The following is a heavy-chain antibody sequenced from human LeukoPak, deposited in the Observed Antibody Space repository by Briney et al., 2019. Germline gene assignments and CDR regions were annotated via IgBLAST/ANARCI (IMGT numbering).Heavy chain of an antibody. V-gene: IGHV4-39*01. CDR1: GGSISSSTYY. J-gene: IGHJ3*02. CDR3: ARVVPAARGVFDI. CDR2: MYYSGST. Sequence: ASETLSLTCTASGGSISSSTYYWGWVRQPPGKGLEWIGSMYYSGSTYYNPSLKSRVTISVDTSKNQFSLQLSSVTAADTAVYYCARVVPAARGVFDIWGQGTMVTVSS. D-gene: IGHD2-2*01.